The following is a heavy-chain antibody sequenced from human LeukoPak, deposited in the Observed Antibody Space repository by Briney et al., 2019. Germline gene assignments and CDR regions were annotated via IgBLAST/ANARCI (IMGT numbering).Heavy chain of an antibody. V-gene: IGHV1-69*13. Sequence: SVNVSFKASGGTFSNYAISWVRQAPGQGLEWMGGIIPIFGTANYAQKFQGRVTITADESTSTAYMELSSLRSEDTAVYYCARDLSSSGYYPYYFDYWGQGTLVTVSS. CDR2: IIPIFGTA. CDR1: GGTFSNYA. J-gene: IGHJ4*02. D-gene: IGHD3-22*01. CDR3: ARDLSSSGYYPYYFDY.